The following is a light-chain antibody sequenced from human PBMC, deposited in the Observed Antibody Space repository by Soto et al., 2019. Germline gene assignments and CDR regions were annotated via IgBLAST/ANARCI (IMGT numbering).Light chain of an antibody. CDR3: AAWDDSLSALYV. V-gene: IGLV1-47*01. Sequence: QSVLTQPHSASGTPGQRVTISCSGSRTNNGSNYVYWYQQLPGTAPKLLIYRNNQRPSGVPDRFSGSKSGTSASLAISGLRSEDEADYYCAAWDDSLSALYVFGTGSKVTVL. CDR1: RTNNGSNY. CDR2: RNN. J-gene: IGLJ1*01.